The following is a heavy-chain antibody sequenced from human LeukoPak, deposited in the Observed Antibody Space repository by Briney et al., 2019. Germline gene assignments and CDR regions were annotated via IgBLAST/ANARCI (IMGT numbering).Heavy chain of an antibody. V-gene: IGHV1-3*01. CDR2: INAGNGNT. CDR3: ARVGYGSGSIDDY. J-gene: IGHJ4*02. CDR1: GYTFTSYA. Sequence: ASVKVSCKASGYTFTSYAMHWVRQAPAQRLEWMGWINAGNGNTKYSQKFQGRVTITRDTSASTAYMELSSLRSEDTAVYYCARVGYGSGSIDDYWGQGTLVTVSS. D-gene: IGHD3-10*01.